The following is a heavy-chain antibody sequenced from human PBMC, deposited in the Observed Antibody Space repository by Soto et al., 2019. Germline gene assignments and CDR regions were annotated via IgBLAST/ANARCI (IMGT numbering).Heavy chain of an antibody. Sequence: QVQLVESGGGVVQPGRSLRLSCAASGFTFSSYGMHWVRQAPGKGLEWVAVISYDGSNKYYADSVKGRFTISRDNSKNTLYLQMNSLRAEDTAVYYCAKGTDIVATTPLGYWGQGTLVTVSS. V-gene: IGHV3-30*18. CDR1: GFTFSSYG. CDR2: ISYDGSNK. D-gene: IGHD5-12*01. J-gene: IGHJ4*02. CDR3: AKGTDIVATTPLGY.